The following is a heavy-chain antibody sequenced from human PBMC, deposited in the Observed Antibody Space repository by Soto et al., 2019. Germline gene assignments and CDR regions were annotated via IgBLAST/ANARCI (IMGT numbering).Heavy chain of an antibody. J-gene: IGHJ6*02. V-gene: IGHV3-23*01. CDR2: ISGSGGST. Sequence: GGSLRLSCAASGFTFSSYAMSWVRQAPGKGLEWVSAISGSGGSTYYADSVKGRFTISRDNSKNTLYLQMNSLRAEDTAVYYCAKAGYSRSFYYYYGMDVWGQGTTVTVSS. D-gene: IGHD6-6*01. CDR1: GFTFSSYA. CDR3: AKAGYSRSFYYYYGMDV.